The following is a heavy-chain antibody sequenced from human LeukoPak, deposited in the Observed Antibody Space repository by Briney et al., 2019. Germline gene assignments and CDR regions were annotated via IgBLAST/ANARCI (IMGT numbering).Heavy chain of an antibody. CDR3: TRRSSAAGRQYFDY. D-gene: IGHD6-13*01. Sequence: GGSLRLSCAASGFTFNTYTMNWVRQAPGKGLEWVGRIKSETDGGTTDYAAPVKGTFTISRDDSENTLYLQMNSLKTEDTAVYYCTRRSSAAGRQYFDYWGQGTLVTVSS. V-gene: IGHV3-15*07. CDR1: GFTFNTYT. J-gene: IGHJ4*02. CDR2: IKSETDGGTT.